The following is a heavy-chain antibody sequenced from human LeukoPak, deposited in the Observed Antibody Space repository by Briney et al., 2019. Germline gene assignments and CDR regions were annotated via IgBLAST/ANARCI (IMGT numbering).Heavy chain of an antibody. CDR3: ARRGHYDFWSGYSH. CDR1: GGSISSSGYY. V-gene: IGHV4-39*01. D-gene: IGHD3-3*01. CDR2: IYYSGST. J-gene: IGHJ4*02. Sequence: SETLSLTCTVSGGSISSSGYYWGWIRQPPGKGLEWIGSIYYSGSTYYNPSLKSRVTISVDTSKNQFSLKLSSVTAADTAVYYCARRGHYDFWSGYSHWGQGTLVTVSS.